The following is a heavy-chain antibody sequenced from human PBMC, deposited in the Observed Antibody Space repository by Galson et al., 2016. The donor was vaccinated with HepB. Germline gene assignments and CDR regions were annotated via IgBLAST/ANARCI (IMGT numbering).Heavy chain of an antibody. Sequence: SLRLSCAASGFTFSSYGLHWVRQAPGKGLEWVAVISYDGSNKFYADSVKGRFTISRDNSKNTLYLQMNSLRAEDTAVYYCAKDRTPFAFLWFGEFDYWGQGTQVIVSS. CDR2: ISYDGSNK. CDR3: AKDRTPFAFLWFGEFDY. CDR1: GFTFSSYG. D-gene: IGHD3-10*01. J-gene: IGHJ4*02. V-gene: IGHV3-30*18.